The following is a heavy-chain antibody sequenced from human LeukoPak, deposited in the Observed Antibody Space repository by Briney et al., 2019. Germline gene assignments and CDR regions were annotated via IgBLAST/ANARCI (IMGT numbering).Heavy chain of an antibody. CDR3: ARGGAVPGPRYNWFDP. Sequence: SETLSLTCSVSGGSISSYYWSWIRQPPGKGLEWIGYIYHSGSTDYNPSLKSRVTMSTDTSKNQFSLKLSSVTAADTAVYYCARGGAVPGPRYNWFDPWGQGTLVTVSS. CDR2: IYHSGST. J-gene: IGHJ5*02. D-gene: IGHD6-19*01. V-gene: IGHV4-59*01. CDR1: GGSISSYY.